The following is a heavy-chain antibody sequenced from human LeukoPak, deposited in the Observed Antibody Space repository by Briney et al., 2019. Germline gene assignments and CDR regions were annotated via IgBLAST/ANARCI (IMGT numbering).Heavy chain of an antibody. J-gene: IGHJ5*02. CDR1: GGSISSSDYY. V-gene: IGHV4-39*07. CDR3: ARENYCTNGVCWAFDP. Sequence: SETLSLTCTVSGGSISSSDYYWSWIRQPPGRGLEWVGNIYYTGSTTYNPSLKSRVTFSVVTVNNHFSLDLSSVTAADTAVYYCARENYCTNGVCWAFDPWGQGTLVTVSS. D-gene: IGHD2-8*01. CDR2: IYYTGST.